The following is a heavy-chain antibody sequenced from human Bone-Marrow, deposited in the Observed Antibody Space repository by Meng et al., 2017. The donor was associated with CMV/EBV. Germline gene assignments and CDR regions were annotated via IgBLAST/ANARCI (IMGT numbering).Heavy chain of an antibody. Sequence: ASVMVSCKASGYTFSNYDINWVRQATGQGLEWMGWMNPNSGNTAYAQELQGRVTITRNISIRTAYMELSSLRSEDTAVYYCARWGRYCSSTSCRDLGMDVWGQGTTVTVSS. CDR3: ARWGRYCSSTSCRDLGMDV. CDR2: MNPNSGNT. V-gene: IGHV1-8*03. J-gene: IGHJ6*02. CDR1: GYTFSNYD. D-gene: IGHD2-2*01.